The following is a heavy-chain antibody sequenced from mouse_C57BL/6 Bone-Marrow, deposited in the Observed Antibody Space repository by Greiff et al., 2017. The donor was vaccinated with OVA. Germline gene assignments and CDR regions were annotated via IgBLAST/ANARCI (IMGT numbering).Heavy chain of an antibody. Sequence: VQGVESDAELVKPGASVKISCKVSGYTFTDHTIHWMKQRPEQGLEWIGYIYPRDGSTKYNEKFKGKATLTADKSSSTAYMQLNSLTSEDSAVYFCARAGNYGLRFPHWGQGTTLTVSS. CDR3: ARAGNYGLRFPH. CDR1: GYTFTDHT. D-gene: IGHD2-1*01. V-gene: IGHV1-78*01. CDR2: IYPRDGST. J-gene: IGHJ2*01.